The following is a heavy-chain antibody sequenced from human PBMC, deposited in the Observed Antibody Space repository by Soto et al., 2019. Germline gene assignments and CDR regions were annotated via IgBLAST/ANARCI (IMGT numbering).Heavy chain of an antibody. CDR1: GYSFTTHA. J-gene: IGHJ6*02. CDR3: ARGKGMEENYYYYGLDI. CDR2: INGGTGQT. D-gene: IGHD1-1*01. V-gene: IGHV1-3*01. Sequence: ASVKVSCKASGYSFTTHAMHWLRQSPGQSLEWMGWINGGTGQTKHSQRFQGRVNITRDTSASTAYMELSSLGSEDTAVYYCARGKGMEENYYYYGLDIWGQGTTVTVSS.